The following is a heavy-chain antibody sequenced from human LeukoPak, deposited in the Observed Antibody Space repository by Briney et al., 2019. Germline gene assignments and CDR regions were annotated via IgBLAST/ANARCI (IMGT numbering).Heavy chain of an antibody. Sequence: SATLSRTCTVSGGSISDNYWSWIRQPPGKGLERIGYAYYSGHTNYNSSLKSRVTMSLDTSKSQFSLRLSSVTAADTAVYFCARHPFATPFDYWGPGTLVTVSS. CDR3: ARHPFATPFDY. V-gene: IGHV4-59*08. CDR2: AYYSGHT. CDR1: GGSISDNY. D-gene: IGHD2-15*01. J-gene: IGHJ4*02.